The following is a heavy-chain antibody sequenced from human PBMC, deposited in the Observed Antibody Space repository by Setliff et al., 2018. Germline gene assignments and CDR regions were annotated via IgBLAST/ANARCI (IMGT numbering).Heavy chain of an antibody. CDR3: ARVSGFLYVDV. V-gene: IGHV4-4*03. J-gene: IGHJ6*04. CDR2: INHSGNT. CDR1: GDSISSGNW. D-gene: IGHD2-2*02. Sequence: LRKTLSLTCAVSGDSISSGNWWSWVRQPPEKGLEWIGEINHSGNTNYNPSLKSRVTISVDKSTNQFSLKLNSVTAADTAVYYCARVSGFLYVDVWGKGTTVTVSS.